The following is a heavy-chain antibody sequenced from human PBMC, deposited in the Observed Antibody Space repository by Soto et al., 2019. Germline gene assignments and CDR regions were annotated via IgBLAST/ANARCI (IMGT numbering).Heavy chain of an antibody. CDR1: GFSFSSFA. J-gene: IGHJ6*02. CDR2: ISGSADST. Sequence: EVQLLESGGGFIHPGGSLRLSCAASGFSFSSFAMNWVRQAPGKGLEWVSIISGSADSTFYADSVKGRFTISRDNSRSTLYLQINSLSAEDTAVYYCAKTRGAMIYAISVYGMDVWGQGTTVTVSS. V-gene: IGHV3-23*01. CDR3: AKTRGAMIYAISVYGMDV. D-gene: IGHD2-8*01.